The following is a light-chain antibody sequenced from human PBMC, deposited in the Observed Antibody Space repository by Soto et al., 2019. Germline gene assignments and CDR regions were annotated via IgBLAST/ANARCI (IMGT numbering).Light chain of an antibody. CDR1: SSDVGGYLY. CDR3: CSYAGNKTVV. J-gene: IGLJ3*02. Sequence: QSALTKPRSVSGSPGQSVTISCTGNSSDVGGYLYVSWYQQYAAKATKVMIYDVSRRLLGVPDCFSGSKSCNTSSLTISGLQSEDEAVYYCCSYAGNKTVVFGGGTKLTVL. CDR2: DVS. V-gene: IGLV2-11*01.